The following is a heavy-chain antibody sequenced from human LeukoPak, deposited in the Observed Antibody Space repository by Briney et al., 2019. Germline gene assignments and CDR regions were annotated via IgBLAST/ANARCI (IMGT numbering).Heavy chain of an antibody. D-gene: IGHD3-9*01. CDR1: GFTFSSYW. J-gene: IGHJ4*02. V-gene: IGHV3-23*01. CDR3: AKAREGGDILTGY. Sequence: GGSLRLSCAASGFTFSSYWMIWVRQAPGKGLEWVSAISGSGGSTYYADSVKGRFTISGDNSKNTLYLQMNSLRAEDTAVYYCAKAREGGDILTGYWGQGTLVTVSS. CDR2: ISGSGGST.